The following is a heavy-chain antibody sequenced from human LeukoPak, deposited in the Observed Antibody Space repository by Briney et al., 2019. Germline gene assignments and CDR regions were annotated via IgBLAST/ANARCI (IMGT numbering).Heavy chain of an antibody. Sequence: ASVKVSCKASGYTFTSYGISWVRQAPGQGLEWMGIINPSGGSTSYAQKLQGRVTMTTDTSTSTAYMELRSLRSDDTAVYYCARGDYDFWSGREFGFDYWGQGTLVTVSS. V-gene: IGHV1-18*01. J-gene: IGHJ4*02. CDR3: ARGDYDFWSGREFGFDY. CDR2: INPSGGST. D-gene: IGHD3-3*01. CDR1: GYTFTSYG.